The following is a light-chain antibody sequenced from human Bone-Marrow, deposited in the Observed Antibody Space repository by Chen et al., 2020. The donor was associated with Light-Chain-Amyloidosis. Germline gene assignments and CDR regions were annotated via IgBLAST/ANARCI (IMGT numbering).Light chain of an antibody. CDR3: QQRRSWPPLT. Sequence: EIVLTQSPDTLSLSPGERATLSCKASQDINRYLAWYQQKPGQAPRLLIYDTSNRATGIPARFSGSGSGTDFTLSISSLEPEDFAAYYCQQRRSWPPLTFGQGTRLEIQ. V-gene: IGKV3-11*01. CDR1: QDINRY. J-gene: IGKJ5*01. CDR2: DTS.